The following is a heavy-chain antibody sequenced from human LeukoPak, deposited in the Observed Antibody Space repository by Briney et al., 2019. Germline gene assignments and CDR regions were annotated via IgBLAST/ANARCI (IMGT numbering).Heavy chain of an antibody. D-gene: IGHD6-6*01. CDR3: ARSYSSSGYYYYGMDL. V-gene: IGHV4-59*01. CDR1: GGSISTYY. CDR2: IYYIGNT. Sequence: SETLSLTCTVSGGSISTYYWSWIRQPPGKGLEWIGYIYYIGNTNYNSSLKSRVTMSLDKSNNQLSLKMSSVTAADTAVYYCARSYSSSGYYYYGMDLWGQGTTVTVSS. J-gene: IGHJ6*02.